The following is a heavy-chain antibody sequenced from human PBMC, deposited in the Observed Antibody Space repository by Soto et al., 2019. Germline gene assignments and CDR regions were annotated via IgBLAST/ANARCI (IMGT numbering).Heavy chain of an antibody. CDR3: AREVRQYNWFNP. Sequence: QVQLQESGPGLVKPSETLSLTCTVSGGSISSYYWSWIRQPPGKGLEWIGYIYYSGSTNYNPSLKRRVTISVDTSKNQFSLKLSSVTAADTAVYYCAREVRQYNWFNPWGQGTLVTVSS. CDR2: IYYSGST. V-gene: IGHV4-59*01. CDR1: GGSISSYY. J-gene: IGHJ5*02. D-gene: IGHD1-1*01.